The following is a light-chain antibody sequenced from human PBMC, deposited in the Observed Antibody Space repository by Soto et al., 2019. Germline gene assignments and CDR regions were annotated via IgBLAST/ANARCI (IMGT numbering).Light chain of an antibody. CDR3: QKYNSAPPT. CDR2: AAS. Sequence: DIQMTQSPSSLSTSVGDRVTITCRASQAISIYLAWYQQKPGKVPKLLIYAASTLQSGDPSRFSGSGSGTDFTLTISSLQPEDVATYYCQKYNSAPPTFGQGTKVEIK. CDR1: QAISIY. V-gene: IGKV1-27*01. J-gene: IGKJ1*01.